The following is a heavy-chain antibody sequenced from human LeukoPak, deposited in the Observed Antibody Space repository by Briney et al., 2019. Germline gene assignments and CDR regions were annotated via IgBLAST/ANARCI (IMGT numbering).Heavy chain of an antibody. CDR3: ARGVFPEGYCSGGSCSVYYFDY. J-gene: IGHJ4*02. V-gene: IGHV1-69*04. Sequence: SXKASGGTFSSYAISWERQAPGQXXXXXGRIIXILGIANYAQKFQGRVTITADESTSTAYMELSSLRSEDTAVYYCARGVFPEGYCSGGSCSVYYFDYWGQGTLVTVSS. CDR1: GGTFSSYA. D-gene: IGHD2-15*01. CDR2: IIXILGIA.